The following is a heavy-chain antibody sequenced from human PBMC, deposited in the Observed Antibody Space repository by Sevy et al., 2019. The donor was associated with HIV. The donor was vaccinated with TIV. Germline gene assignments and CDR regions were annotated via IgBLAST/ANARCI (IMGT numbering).Heavy chain of an antibody. CDR2: IYYSGST. J-gene: IGHJ4*02. CDR3: ARSKLGTYYYDSSGYYGEFDY. D-gene: IGHD3-22*01. Sequence: SETLSLTCTVSGDSISSYYWSWIRQPPGKGLEWIGYIYYSGSTNYNPSLKSRVTISVDTSKNQFSLKLSSVTAADTAVYYCARSKLGTYYYDSSGYYGEFDYWGQGTLVTVSS. CDR1: GDSISSYY. V-gene: IGHV4-59*01.